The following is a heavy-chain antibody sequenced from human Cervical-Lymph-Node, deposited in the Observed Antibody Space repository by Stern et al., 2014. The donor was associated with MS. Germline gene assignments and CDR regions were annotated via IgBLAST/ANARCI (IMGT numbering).Heavy chain of an antibody. V-gene: IGHV3-9*01. CDR2: ISWNSGTI. J-gene: IGHJ6*02. CDR1: GFKFDDYA. D-gene: IGHD3-3*01. CDR3: VKSTGSGYYYDGMDV. Sequence: VQLVESGGGLVQPGRSLRLSCAASGFKFDDYAMHWVRQAPGKGLEWVLGISWNSGTIGYADSVKGRFTISRDNTKNSVYVQMSSLRPEDTALYYCVKSTGSGYYYDGMDVWGQGTTVTVSS.